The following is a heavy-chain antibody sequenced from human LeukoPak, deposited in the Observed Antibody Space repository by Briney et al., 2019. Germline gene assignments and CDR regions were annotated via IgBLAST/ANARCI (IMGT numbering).Heavy chain of an antibody. CDR2: INPNGGTT. CDR1: GYTFTSYY. D-gene: IGHD2-15*01. Sequence: ASVKVSCKASGYTFTSYYMHWVRQAPGQGPEWLGRINPNGGTTTYAQKFQDRVTMTRDTSTGTVYMELNSLRSEDTAMYYCGRDGGGGSWGDFWGQGTLVTVSS. CDR3: GRDGGGGSWGDF. V-gene: IGHV1-46*01. J-gene: IGHJ4*02.